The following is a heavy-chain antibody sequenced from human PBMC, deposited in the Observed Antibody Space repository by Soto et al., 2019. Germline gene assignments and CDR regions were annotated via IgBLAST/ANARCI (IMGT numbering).Heavy chain of an antibody. V-gene: IGHV3-23*01. D-gene: IGHD2-15*01. Sequence: GGSLRLSCAASGFTFSSYAMSWVRQAPGKGLEWVSAISGSGGSTYYADSVKGRFTISRDNSKNTLYLQMNSLRAEDTAVYYCAKDSPEIVVVVAATGNDAFDIWGQGTMVTVSS. CDR1: GFTFSSYA. CDR3: AKDSPEIVVVVAATGNDAFDI. J-gene: IGHJ3*02. CDR2: ISGSGGST.